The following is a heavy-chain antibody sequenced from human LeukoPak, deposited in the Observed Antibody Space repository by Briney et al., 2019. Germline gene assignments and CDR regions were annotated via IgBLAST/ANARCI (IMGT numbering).Heavy chain of an antibody. CDR1: GFTFSSYA. J-gene: IGHJ4*02. CDR3: AKDDNEKRPWWDY. D-gene: IGHD2-8*02. V-gene: IGHV3-23*01. Sequence: GGSVRLSCAASGFTFSSYAMSWVRRAPGKGREGVSAFSGSGGSTYYADSVKGRFTISRDNSKNSLYLQVNSLRAEDTAVYYCAKDDNEKRPWWDYWGQGTLVTVSS. CDR2: FSGSGGST.